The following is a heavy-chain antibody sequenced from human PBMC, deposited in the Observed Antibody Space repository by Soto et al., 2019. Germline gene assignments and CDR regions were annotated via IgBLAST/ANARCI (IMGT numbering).Heavy chain of an antibody. J-gene: IGHJ4*02. Sequence: QVQLVQSGAEVKKPGASVKVSCKASGYTFTSYAMHWVRQAPGQRLEWMGWINAGNGNTKYSQKFQGRVTITRDTSARTAYMELSSLTSEDTAVYYCARGLNGYLYYFDYWGQGTLVTVSS. CDR3: ARGLNGYLYYFDY. V-gene: IGHV1-3*01. CDR2: INAGNGNT. D-gene: IGHD5-18*01. CDR1: GYTFTSYA.